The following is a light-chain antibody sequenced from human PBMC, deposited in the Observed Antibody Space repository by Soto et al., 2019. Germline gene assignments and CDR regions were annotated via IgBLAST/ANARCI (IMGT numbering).Light chain of an antibody. V-gene: IGLV2-14*01. J-gene: IGLJ2*01. CDR1: SSDVGGYNY. CDR2: EVI. CDR3: TSYTRSRNLL. Sequence: QSVLTQPASVSGSPGQSITISCTGTSSDVGGYNYVSWYQQHPDKAPKLIIFEVIHRPSGFSNRSSGSKSGNTASLTISVLQAEDEADYYCTSYTRSRNLLFGGGTKLTVL.